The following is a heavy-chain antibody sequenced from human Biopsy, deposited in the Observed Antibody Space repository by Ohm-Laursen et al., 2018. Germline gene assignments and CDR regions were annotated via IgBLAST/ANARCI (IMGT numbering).Heavy chain of an antibody. CDR1: GYSISTAYY. CDR2: IYHIGST. J-gene: IGHJ4*02. V-gene: IGHV4-38-2*02. D-gene: IGHD2-15*01. Sequence: SETLSLTCSVSGYSISTAYYWAWIRQPPGKGLEWIASIYHIGSTNYNPSLKSRVSISVDTSKNQFSLRLTSVTAADTAVYYRARVGRVAPFDSWGQGTLVTVSS. CDR3: ARVGRVAPFDS.